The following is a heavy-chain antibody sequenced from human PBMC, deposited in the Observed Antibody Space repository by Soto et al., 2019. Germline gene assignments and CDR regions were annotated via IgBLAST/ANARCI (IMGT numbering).Heavy chain of an antibody. CDR1: GYTFRTYD. D-gene: IGHD6-19*01. V-gene: IGHV1-8*01. J-gene: IGHJ4*02. CDR3: ARRGEQSSPYYFDY. CDR2: MNSNTGKS. Sequence: GASVKVSCKASGYTFRTYDIGWVRQATGQGREWMGWMNSNTGKSGYAQKFQGRVTMTSDTSISTAYMALTSLGSEDTAVYYCARRGEQSSPYYFDYWGQGTLVTVSS.